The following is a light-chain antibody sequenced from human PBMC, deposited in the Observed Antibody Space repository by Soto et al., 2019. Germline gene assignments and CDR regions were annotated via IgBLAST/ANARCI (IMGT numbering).Light chain of an antibody. CDR3: QQYNDSVPYT. Sequence: DIQLTQSPSTLSASVGDRVTITCRASQSISTWLAWYQQKPGTAPKLLIHKASTLESGVPSRFSGSRSGTEFTLTVSSLQPDDFATYYCQQYNDSVPYTLGQGTKV. V-gene: IGKV1-5*03. J-gene: IGKJ2*01. CDR1: QSISTW. CDR2: KAS.